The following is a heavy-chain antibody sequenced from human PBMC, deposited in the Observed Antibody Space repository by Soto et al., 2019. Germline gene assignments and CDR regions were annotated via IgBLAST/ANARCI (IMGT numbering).Heavy chain of an antibody. J-gene: IGHJ4*02. D-gene: IGHD3-10*01. CDR1: GFTFNNYA. Sequence: EVQLLESGGGLVQPGGSLRISCAASGFTFNNYAMTWVHQAPGKGLEWVSAISGWGGTTSYADSVNGRLTVSRDGAKTTWYLQRISLRHEHTPLYYCAKGRGGSGSLTPRVDFWGQGTMVTVSS. V-gene: IGHV3-23*01. CDR3: AKGRGGSGSLTPRVDF. CDR2: ISGWGGTT.